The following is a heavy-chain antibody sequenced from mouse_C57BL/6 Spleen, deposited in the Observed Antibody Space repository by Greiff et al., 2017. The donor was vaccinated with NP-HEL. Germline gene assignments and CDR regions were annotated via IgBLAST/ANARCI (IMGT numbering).Heavy chain of an antibody. Sequence: QVHVKQSGPGLVQPSQSLSITCTVSGFSLTSYGVHWVRQSPGKGLEWMGVIWSGGSTDYNVAFISRLSISQDNSKSQVFFKMNSLQADDTAMYYCARNPLVAGAMDYWGQGTSVTVSS. CDR3: ARNPLVAGAMDY. CDR2: IWSGGST. CDR1: GFSLTSYG. D-gene: IGHD1-1*01. V-gene: IGHV2-2*01. J-gene: IGHJ4*01.